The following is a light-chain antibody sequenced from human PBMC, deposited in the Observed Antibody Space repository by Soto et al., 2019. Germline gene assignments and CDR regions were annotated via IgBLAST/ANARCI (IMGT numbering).Light chain of an antibody. CDR3: SSYTSSNTLV. CDR2: DVS. J-gene: IGLJ3*02. V-gene: IGLV2-14*01. CDR1: SSDVGGYYY. Sequence: QSVLTQPASVSGSPGQSITISCTGTSSDVGGYYYVSWYQQQPGKAPKVLIYDVSDRPSGVSDRFSGSKSGITASLTISGLQAEDEADYYCSSYTSSNTLVFGGGTKLTVL.